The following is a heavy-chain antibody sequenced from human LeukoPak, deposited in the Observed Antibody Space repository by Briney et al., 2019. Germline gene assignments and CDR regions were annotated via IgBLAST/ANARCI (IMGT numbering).Heavy chain of an antibody. CDR2: IIPIFGTA. CDR1: GGTFSSYA. J-gene: IGHJ4*02. D-gene: IGHD3-10*01. V-gene: IGHV1-69*06. CDR3: ARVAQHGTAGVRGVMPYDY. Sequence: ASVKVSCKASGGTFSSYAISWVRQAPGQGLQWMGRIIPIFGTANYAQKLQGRVTITADKSTSTAYMELSSLRSEDTGVYYCARVAQHGTAGVRGVMPYDYWGQGTLVTVSS.